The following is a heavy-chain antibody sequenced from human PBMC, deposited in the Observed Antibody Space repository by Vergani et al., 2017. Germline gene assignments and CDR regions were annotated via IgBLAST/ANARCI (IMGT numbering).Heavy chain of an antibody. V-gene: IGHV4-34*01. CDR2: INHRGDT. Sequence: QAQLQQWGAGLLKPSETLSLTCAVSGGSLSGYFWSWIRQSPGKGLVWIGDINHRGDTKYNPSLMSRVTMSVDTSKNQFSLILPSVTAADTAMYYCATSGSATDCYFGFFWVWGQGTLVTVSS. CDR1: GGSLSGYF. D-gene: IGHD2-21*02. J-gene: IGHJ4*02. CDR3: ATSGSATDCYFGFFWV.